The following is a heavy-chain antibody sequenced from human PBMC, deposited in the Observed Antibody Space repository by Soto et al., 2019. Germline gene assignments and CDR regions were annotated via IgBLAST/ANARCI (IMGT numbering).Heavy chain of an antibody. V-gene: IGHV1-18*01. CDR3: ARENPMVRGVNWFDP. D-gene: IGHD3-10*01. J-gene: IGHJ5*02. CDR1: GYTFTSYG. CDR2: ISAYNGNT. Sequence: ASVKVSCKASGYTFTSYGISWVRQAPGQGLEWMGWISAYNGNTNYAQKLQGRVTMTTDTSTSTAYMELRSLRSDDTAVYYCARENPMVRGVNWFDPWGQGTLVTVPS.